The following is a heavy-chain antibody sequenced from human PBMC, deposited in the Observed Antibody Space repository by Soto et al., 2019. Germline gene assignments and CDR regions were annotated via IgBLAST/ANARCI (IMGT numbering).Heavy chain of an antibody. V-gene: IGHV4-39*01. CDR3: ATVQQLSDITMIVVATRPYNWFDP. D-gene: IGHD3-22*01. J-gene: IGHJ5*02. CDR1: GGSISSSSYY. CDR2: IYYSGST. Sequence: SETLSLTCTVSGGSISSSSYYWGWIRQPPGKGLEWIGSIYYSGSTYYNPSLKSRVTISVDTSKNQFSLKLSSVTAADTAVYYCATVQQLSDITMIVVATRPYNWFDPWGQGTLVTVSS.